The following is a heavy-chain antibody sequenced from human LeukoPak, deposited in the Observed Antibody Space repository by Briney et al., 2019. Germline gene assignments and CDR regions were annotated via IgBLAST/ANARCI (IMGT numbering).Heavy chain of an antibody. CDR2: IQSDGTTT. CDR3: ARGSDYALDY. J-gene: IGHJ4*02. CDR1: GFSFSTSW. V-gene: IGHV3-74*01. D-gene: IGHD3-16*01. Sequence: PGGSLRLSCAASGFSFSTSWMHWVRLAPGKGLLWVSRIQSDGTTTIYADSVKGRFTISRDNTKNTLYLQMNSLRAEDTAVYYCARGSDYALDYWGQGTLVTVSS.